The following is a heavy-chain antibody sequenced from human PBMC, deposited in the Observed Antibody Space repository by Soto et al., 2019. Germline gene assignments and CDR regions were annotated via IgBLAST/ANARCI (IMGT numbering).Heavy chain of an antibody. CDR3: ARDSIAARRGIDY. V-gene: IGHV4-30-2*01. Sequence: QLQLQESGAGLVKPSQTLSLTCAVSGGSIRSGGDSLSWIRQPPGKALEWIGYIYHSGSTYYNQFLKSRVTISVARSKNQFSLKLNSVTAADTAGYYWARDSIAARRGIDYWGQGTLVTVSS. D-gene: IGHD6-6*01. CDR1: GGSIRSGGDS. J-gene: IGHJ4*02. CDR2: IYHSGST.